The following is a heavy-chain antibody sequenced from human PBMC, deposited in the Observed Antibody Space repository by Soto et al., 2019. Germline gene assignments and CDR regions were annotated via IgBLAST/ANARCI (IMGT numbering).Heavy chain of an antibody. CDR1: GFTFSSYA. D-gene: IGHD3-3*01. CDR2: ISGSGGST. V-gene: IGHV3-23*01. CDR3: AKILNDFWSGYYAADYYYYYGMDV. J-gene: IGHJ6*02. Sequence: SLRLSCAASGFTFSSYAMSWVRQAPGKGLEWVSAISGSGGSTYYADSVKGRFTISRDNSKNTLYLQMNSLRAEDTAVYYCAKILNDFWSGYYAADYYYYYGMDVWGQGTTVTVSS.